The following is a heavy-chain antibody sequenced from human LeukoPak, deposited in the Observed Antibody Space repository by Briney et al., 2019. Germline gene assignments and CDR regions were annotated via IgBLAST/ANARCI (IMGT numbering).Heavy chain of an antibody. CDR3: ARSDDILTGYRGGFDP. CDR2: IYTSGST. CDR1: GGSISSYY. J-gene: IGHJ5*02. V-gene: IGHV4-4*07. D-gene: IGHD3-9*01. Sequence: SETLSLTCTVSGGSISSYYWSWIRQPAGKGLEWIGRIYTSGSTNYNPSLKSRVTMSVDTSKNQFSLKLGSVTAADTAVYYCARSDDILTGYRGGFDPWGQGTLVTVSS.